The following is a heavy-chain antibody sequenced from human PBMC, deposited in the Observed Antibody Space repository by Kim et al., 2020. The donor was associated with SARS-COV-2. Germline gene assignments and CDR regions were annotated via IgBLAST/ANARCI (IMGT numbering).Heavy chain of an antibody. D-gene: IGHD6-13*01. Sequence: GGSLRLSCAASGFTFSDSAMYWVRQASGKGLEWVGRIRSKANSYATAYDVSVKGRFIISRDDSKNTAYLQMNSLNTEDTAIYYCTRVPPYSNSWWDAFD. CDR1: GFTFSDSA. CDR3: TRVPPYSNSWWDAFD. V-gene: IGHV3-73*01. J-gene: IGHJ3*02. CDR2: IRSKANSYAT.